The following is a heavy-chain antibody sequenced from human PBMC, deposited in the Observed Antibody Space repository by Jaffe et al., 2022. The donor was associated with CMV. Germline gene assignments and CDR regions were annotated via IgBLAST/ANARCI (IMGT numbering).Heavy chain of an antibody. CDR3: ARVDYDSSGYRYFDY. CDR1: GGSISSYY. Sequence: QVQLQESGPGLVKPSETLSLTCTVSGGSISSYYWSWIRQPPGKGLEWIGYIYYSGSTNYNPSLKSRVTISVDTSKNQFSLKLSSVTAADTAVYYCARVDYDSSGYRYFDYWGQGTLVTVSS. D-gene: IGHD3-22*01. J-gene: IGHJ4*02. V-gene: IGHV4-59*01. CDR2: IYYSGST.